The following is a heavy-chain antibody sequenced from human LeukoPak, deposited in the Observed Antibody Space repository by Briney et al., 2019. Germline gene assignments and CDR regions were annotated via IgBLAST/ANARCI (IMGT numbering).Heavy chain of an antibody. CDR2: INPDGSTT. CDR1: GFNFNDNY. CDR3: AREVPRGYSYGSHYYGMDV. Sequence: GGSLRLSCEASGFNFNDNYLYWVRQPPGEGLVWVSRINPDGSTTAYADSVKGRFTISRDNARNSLYLQMNSLRAEDTAVYYCAREVPRGYSYGSHYYGMDVWGQGTTVTVSS. D-gene: IGHD5-18*01. J-gene: IGHJ6*02. V-gene: IGHV3-74*01.